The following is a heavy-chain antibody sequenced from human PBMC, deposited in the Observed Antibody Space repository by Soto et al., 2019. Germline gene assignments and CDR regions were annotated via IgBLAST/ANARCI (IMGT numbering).Heavy chain of an antibody. CDR2: IYYSGST. Sequence: SETLSLTCAVSGGSIISNYFWGWVRQPPGKGLEWIGSIYYSGSTYYNPSLRSRVTISVDTSKNQFSLKLSSVTAADTAVFYCARHYSSGSRNWFDPWGQGTLVTVSS. CDR1: GGSIISNYF. CDR3: ARHYSSGSRNWFDP. V-gene: IGHV4-39*01. D-gene: IGHD6-19*01. J-gene: IGHJ5*02.